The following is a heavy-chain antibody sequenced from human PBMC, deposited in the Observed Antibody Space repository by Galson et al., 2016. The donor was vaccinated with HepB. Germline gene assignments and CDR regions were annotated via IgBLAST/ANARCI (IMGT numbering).Heavy chain of an antibody. CDR1: GFTFSTYA. V-gene: IGHV3-23*01. CDR2: ISGSAGST. CDR3: AKGGIRWYHNFNC. D-gene: IGHD4-23*01. J-gene: IGHJ4*02. Sequence: SLRLSCAASGFTFSTYAMSWVRQAPGKGLEWVSVISGSAGSTYYADSVTGRFTISRDNSKNMLYMQVNSLSAEDTAVYYCAKGGIRWYHNFNCWGQGTLVTVSS.